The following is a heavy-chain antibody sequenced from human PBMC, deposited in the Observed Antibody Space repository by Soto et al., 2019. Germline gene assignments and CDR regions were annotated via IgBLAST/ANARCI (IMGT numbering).Heavy chain of an antibody. D-gene: IGHD3-22*01. CDR1: GFTFSSYW. CDR3: ERVPKFDSSGYYPDY. CDR2: VNSDGSTT. V-gene: IGHV3-74*01. J-gene: IGHJ4*02. Sequence: GGSLRLSCAASGFTFSSYWMHWVRQAPGKGLVWVSRVNSDGSTTNYADSVKGRFTISRDNAKNTLSLQMNSLRAEDTAVYYCERVPKFDSSGYYPDYCGQGTLVTVYS.